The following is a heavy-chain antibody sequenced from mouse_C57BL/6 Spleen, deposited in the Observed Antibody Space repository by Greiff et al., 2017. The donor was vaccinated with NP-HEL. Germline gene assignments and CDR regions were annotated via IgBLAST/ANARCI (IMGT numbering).Heavy chain of an antibody. CDR1: GFSLTSYA. V-gene: IGHV2-9-1*01. J-gene: IGHJ3*01. CDR3: ASMVTTVAY. D-gene: IGHD2-2*01. CDR2: IWTGGGT. Sequence: VKLEESGPGLVAPSQSLSITCTVSGFSLTSYAISWVRQPPGKGLEWLGVIWTGGGTNYNSALKSRLSISKDNYKSQVVLKMNSLQTDDTARYYVASMVTTVAYWGQGTLVTVSA.